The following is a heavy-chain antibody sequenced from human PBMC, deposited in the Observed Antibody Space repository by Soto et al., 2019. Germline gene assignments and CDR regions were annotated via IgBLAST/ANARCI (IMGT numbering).Heavy chain of an antibody. Sequence: ASVKVSCTASGYSSTIYYIHWFRQAPGQGLEWVAIFNPNDGGTNYAQKFQGRVTMTRDMSASTVYMEVSSLRSEDTAVYYCAAFCSGGGCPPGPWNWGRGTMVTVSS. J-gene: IGHJ3*01. CDR1: GYSSTIYY. CDR3: AAFCSGGGCPPGPWN. V-gene: IGHV1-46*03. D-gene: IGHD2-15*01. CDR2: FNPNDGGT.